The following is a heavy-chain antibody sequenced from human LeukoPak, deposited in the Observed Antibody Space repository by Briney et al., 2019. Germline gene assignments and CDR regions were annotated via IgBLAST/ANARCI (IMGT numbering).Heavy chain of an antibody. CDR1: GGSFSGYY. Sequence: SETLSLTCAVYGGSFSGYYWSWIRQPPGKGLEWIGEINHSGSTNYNPSLKSRVTISVDTSKNQFSLKLSSVTAADTAVYYCARVIAATGPGSYYYGMDVWGQRTTVTVSS. CDR2: INHSGST. CDR3: ARVIAATGPGSYYYGMDV. J-gene: IGHJ6*02. V-gene: IGHV4-34*01. D-gene: IGHD6-13*01.